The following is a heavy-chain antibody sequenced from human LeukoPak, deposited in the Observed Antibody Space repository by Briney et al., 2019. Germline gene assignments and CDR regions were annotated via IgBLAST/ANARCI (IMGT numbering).Heavy chain of an antibody. V-gene: IGHV3-30*18. D-gene: IGHD2-2*01. CDR1: GFTFSSYG. CDR2: ISYDGSNK. J-gene: IGHJ3*02. Sequence: PGGSLRLSSAASGFTFSSYGMHWVRQAPGKGLEWVAVISYDGSNKYYADSVKGRFTISRDNSKNTLYLQMNSLRAEDTAVYYCAKDLVYLGYCSSTSCYAYAIDIWGQGTMVTVSS. CDR3: AKDLVYLGYCSSTSCYAYAIDI.